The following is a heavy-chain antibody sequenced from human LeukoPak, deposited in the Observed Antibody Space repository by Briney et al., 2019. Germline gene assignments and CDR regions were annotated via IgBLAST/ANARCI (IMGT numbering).Heavy chain of an antibody. D-gene: IGHD5-18*01. CDR3: AKYGLGSGIQVWGDFGMDV. V-gene: IGHV3-23*01. CDR2: ISGSGGST. J-gene: IGHJ6*02. Sequence: GRSLRLSCAASGFTFSSYGMSWVRQAPGEGLEWVSAISGSGGSTYYADSVKGRFTISRDNSKNTLYLQMNSLRAEDTAVYYCAKYGLGSGIQVWGDFGMDVWGQGTTVTVSS. CDR1: GFTFSSYG.